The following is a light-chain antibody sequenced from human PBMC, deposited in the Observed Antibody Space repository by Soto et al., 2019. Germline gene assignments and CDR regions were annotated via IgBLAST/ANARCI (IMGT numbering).Light chain of an antibody. V-gene: IGKV1-12*01. CDR2: TAS. CDR3: LQVSSFPRT. Sequence: DIQMTQSPSSLSAVGGDRVTITCRASRGIGDRLAWFQQKPRKAPQFLIQTASNLQSGVPSRFSGSGSGTEFILSINSLQPEDIATYYCLQVSSFPRTFGQGTKVDIK. J-gene: IGKJ1*01. CDR1: RGIGDR.